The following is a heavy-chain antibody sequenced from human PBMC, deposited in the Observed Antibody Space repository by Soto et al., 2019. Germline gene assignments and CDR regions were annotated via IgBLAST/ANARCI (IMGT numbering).Heavy chain of an antibody. Sequence: GGSQRLSSAASGFNFRSYVMSWVRQAPGKGLEWVANIKQDGSEKYYVDSVKGRFTISRDNAKNSLYLQMNSLRAEDTAVYYCARATPFDYWGQGTLVTVSS. V-gene: IGHV3-7*01. CDR1: GFNFRSYV. CDR3: ARATPFDY. J-gene: IGHJ4*02. CDR2: IKQDGSEK.